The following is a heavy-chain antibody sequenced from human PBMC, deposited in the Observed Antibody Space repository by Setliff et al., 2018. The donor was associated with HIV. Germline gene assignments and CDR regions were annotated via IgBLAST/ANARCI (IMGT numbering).Heavy chain of an antibody. CDR1: GLSLSTSGVG. Sequence: SGPTLVNPTQTLTLTCTFSGLSLSTSGVGVGWIRQSPGKALEWLAFIYWNNNKHYSASLKSRLTVTKDTSKNRVVFTMTNMDPVDTATYYCAYSGRQLRGPYFDFWGQGTQVTVSS. CDR2: IYWNNNK. D-gene: IGHD1-1*01. CDR3: AYSGRQLRGPYFDF. J-gene: IGHJ4*02. V-gene: IGHV2-5*01.